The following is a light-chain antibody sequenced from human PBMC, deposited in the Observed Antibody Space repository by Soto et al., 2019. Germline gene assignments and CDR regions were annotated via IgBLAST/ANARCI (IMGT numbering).Light chain of an antibody. V-gene: IGLV3-21*04. Sequence: SYELTQQPSVSLAPGETAKITCGGNNIGGKSVHWYQWKPGQAPTLLIYNDGDRPSGIPERFSGSNSGNMATLTVSRVEDGDEADYYCQVWGSNADPYVVFGGGTKVTVL. CDR3: QVWGSNADPYVV. J-gene: IGLJ2*01. CDR1: NIGGKS. CDR2: NDG.